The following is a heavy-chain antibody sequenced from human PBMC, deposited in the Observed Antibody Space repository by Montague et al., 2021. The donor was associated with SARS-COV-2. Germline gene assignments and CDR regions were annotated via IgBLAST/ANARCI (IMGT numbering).Heavy chain of an antibody. CDR3: ARLKRYFDSSGSPSSFDF. J-gene: IGHJ3*01. CDR1: GGSITSNIDY. D-gene: IGHD3-22*01. CDR2: IYYTGNT. Sequence: SETLSLTCTVSGGSITSNIDYWAWIRQPPGKGLEWIGSIYYTGNTYYNPSLKSRVTISVVTSKNHFTLKLSSVTAAETAVYYCARLKRYFDSSGSPSSFDFWGQGTNVTVSS. V-gene: IGHV4-39*02.